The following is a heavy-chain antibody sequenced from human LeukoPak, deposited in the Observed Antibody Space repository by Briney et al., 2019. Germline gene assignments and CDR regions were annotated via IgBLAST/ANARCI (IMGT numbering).Heavy chain of an antibody. CDR2: IYSGGST. Sequence: PGGSLRLSCAASGFTFSSYAMSWVRQAPGKGLEWVSVIYSGGSTYYADSVKGRFTTSRDNSKNTLYLQMNSLRAEDTAVYYCARVRVGVADYWGQGTLVTVSS. D-gene: IGHD2-15*01. J-gene: IGHJ4*02. CDR3: ARVRVGVADY. CDR1: GFTFSSYA. V-gene: IGHV3-53*01.